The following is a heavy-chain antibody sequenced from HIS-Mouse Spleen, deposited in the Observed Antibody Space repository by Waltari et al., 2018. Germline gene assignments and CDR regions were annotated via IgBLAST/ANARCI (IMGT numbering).Heavy chain of an antibody. Sequence: QVQLVQSGAEVKKPGASVKVSCKASGYPFPGYAMHWVRQAPGQGLEWMGWINPNSGGTNYAQKFQGRVTMTRDTSISTAYRELSRLRSDDTAVYYCARSPSGSSWYDYWGQGNLVTVSS. CDR3: ARSPSGSSWYDY. CDR1: GYPFPGYA. D-gene: IGHD6-13*01. V-gene: IGHV1-2*02. J-gene: IGHJ4*02. CDR2: INPNSGGT.